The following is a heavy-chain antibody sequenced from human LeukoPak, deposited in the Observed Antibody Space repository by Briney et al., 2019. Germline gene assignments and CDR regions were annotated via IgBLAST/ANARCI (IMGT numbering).Heavy chain of an antibody. J-gene: IGHJ4*02. V-gene: IGHV3-23*01. CDR2: IKGGGGDP. D-gene: IGHD2-21*02. CDR3: AKGGHDFIPFYC. Sequence: GESLRLSCAASGFTFSSYAMGWVRQAPGKGLEWVSSIKGGGGDPFYADSVRGRFTISRDNSKNTLYLQLNSLRAEDTAVYFCAKGGHDFIPFYCWGQGALVTVSS. CDR1: GFTFSSYA.